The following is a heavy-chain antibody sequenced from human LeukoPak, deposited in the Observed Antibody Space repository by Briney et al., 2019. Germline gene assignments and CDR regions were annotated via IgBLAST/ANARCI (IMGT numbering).Heavy chain of an antibody. J-gene: IGHJ4*02. V-gene: IGHV6-1*01. CDR2: TYYRSKWYN. Sequence: SQTLSLTCDISGDSVSSNSATWNWIRQSPLRGLEWLGKTYYRSKWYNDYAASVKSRITINPDTSKNQFSLQLNSVTPEDTAVYYCARGVEMATTELDYWGQGTVVTVSS. D-gene: IGHD5-24*01. CDR1: GDSVSSNSAT. CDR3: ARGVEMATTELDY.